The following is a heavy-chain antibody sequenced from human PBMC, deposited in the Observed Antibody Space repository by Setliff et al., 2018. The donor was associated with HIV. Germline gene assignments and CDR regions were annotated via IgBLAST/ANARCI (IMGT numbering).Heavy chain of an antibody. D-gene: IGHD3-16*01. V-gene: IGHV4-4*08. Sequence: SETLSLTCTVSGGSISTHYWSWIRQPPGKGLEWIGSIHHSGTAYDNPSLKSRVTISVDPSKNQILLRLSSVTAADTAVYYCAKTVVGDSYALPNDAFDIWGQGTMVTVSS. CDR3: AKTVVGDSYALPNDAFDI. CDR1: GGSISTHY. J-gene: IGHJ3*02. CDR2: IHHSGTA.